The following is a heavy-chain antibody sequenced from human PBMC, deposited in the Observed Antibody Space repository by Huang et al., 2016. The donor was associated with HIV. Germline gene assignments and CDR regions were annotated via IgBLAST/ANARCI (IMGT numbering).Heavy chain of an antibody. CDR3: ASEIAAASIDY. CDR1: GFTFRSYS. V-gene: IGHV3-21*01. Sequence: EVQLVESGGGLVKPGGSLRLSCAASGFTFRSYSMNWVRQAPGKGLEWVSSMSSSSSYIYYADAVKGRFTISRDNAKNSLYLQMNSLRAEDTAVYYCASEIAAASIDYWGQGTLVTVSS. J-gene: IGHJ4*02. CDR2: MSSSSSYI. D-gene: IGHD6-13*01.